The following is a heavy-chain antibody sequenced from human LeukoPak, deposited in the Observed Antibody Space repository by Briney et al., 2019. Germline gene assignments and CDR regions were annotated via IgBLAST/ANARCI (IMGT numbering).Heavy chain of an antibody. D-gene: IGHD3-10*01. Sequence: ASVQVSCKASGYTFTGYYMQWVRQAPGQGLGWMGWINLSTGGTNYVQKFQGRVTMTRDTSISTAYMELNSLTSDDTAVYYCARGVEKVDYWGQGTLVAVSS. J-gene: IGHJ4*02. CDR2: INLSTGGT. CDR1: GYTFTGYY. V-gene: IGHV1-2*02. CDR3: ARGVEKVDY.